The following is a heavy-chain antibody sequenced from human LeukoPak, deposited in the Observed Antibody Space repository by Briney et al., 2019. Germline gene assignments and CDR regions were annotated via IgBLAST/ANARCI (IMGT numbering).Heavy chain of an antibody. CDR1: GFTFSRYS. Sequence: GGSLRLSCAASGFTFSRYSMNWVRQAPGKGLEWVSYISRSSSTIHYADSVKGRFTISRDNAKSSLFLQMNSLRAEDTAVYYCARVRSLTIFGVAASTYCMDVWGKGTTVTVSS. D-gene: IGHD3-3*01. CDR3: ARVRSLTIFGVAASTYCMDV. J-gene: IGHJ6*03. V-gene: IGHV3-48*04. CDR2: ISRSSSTI.